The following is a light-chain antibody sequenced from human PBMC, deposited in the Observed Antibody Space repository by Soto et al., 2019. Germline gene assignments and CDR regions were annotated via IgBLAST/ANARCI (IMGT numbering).Light chain of an antibody. CDR1: QSVAIN. J-gene: IGKJ3*01. CDR3: QQYNNWPPFT. V-gene: IGKV3-15*01. Sequence: EIVMTHSPATLSVSPWERATLSCRASQSVAINLAWYQQKPGQAPRLLIYGASTRATGIPARFSGSGSGTEFTLTINNLQSEDFAVYYCQQYNNWPPFTFGPGTKVDIK. CDR2: GAS.